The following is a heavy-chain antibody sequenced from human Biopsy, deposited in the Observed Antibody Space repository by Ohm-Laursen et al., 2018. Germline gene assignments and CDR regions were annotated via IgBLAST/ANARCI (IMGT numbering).Heavy chain of an antibody. D-gene: IGHD2-2*01. Sequence: SSVKVSCNAPTGTFNSYGIIWVRQAPGQGLEWTGRIIPILRTTAYAQTFLGRVTITADSPTSTVDMELTSLTSDDTAVYFCAREAIGYQLPCDDWGQGTLVTVSS. CDR3: AREAIGYQLPCDD. CDR1: TGTFNSYG. V-gene: IGHV1-69*11. J-gene: IGHJ4*02. CDR2: IIPILRTT.